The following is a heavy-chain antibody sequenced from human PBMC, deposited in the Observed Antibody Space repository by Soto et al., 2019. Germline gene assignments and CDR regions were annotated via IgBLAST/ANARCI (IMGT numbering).Heavy chain of an antibody. V-gene: IGHV5-51*01. J-gene: IGHJ1*01. D-gene: IGHD6-19*01. CDR2: IYPGDSDT. CDR1: GYSFTSYW. Sequence: GESLKISCKGSGYSFTSYWIGWVRQMPGKGLEWMGIIYPGDSDTRYSPSFQGQVTISADKSISTAYLQWSSLKASDTAMYYCARIYRYSRGWNTFWYFQHWGQGTRATVSS. CDR3: ARIYRYSRGWNTFWYFQH.